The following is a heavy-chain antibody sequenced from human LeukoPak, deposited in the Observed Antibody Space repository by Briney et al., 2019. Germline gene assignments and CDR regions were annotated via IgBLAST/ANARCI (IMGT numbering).Heavy chain of an antibody. CDR2: MYNSGST. D-gene: IGHD2-2*01. Sequence: SETLSLTCTVSGGSISNYYWSWIRQPPGKGLEWIGYMYNSGSTNHNPSLESRVTISGDTSKNQFSLKLSSVTAADTAVYYCARSPCTSASCPRRNVFDIWGQGTMVTVSS. V-gene: IGHV4-59*08. CDR1: GGSISNYY. CDR3: ARSPCTSASCPRRNVFDI. J-gene: IGHJ3*02.